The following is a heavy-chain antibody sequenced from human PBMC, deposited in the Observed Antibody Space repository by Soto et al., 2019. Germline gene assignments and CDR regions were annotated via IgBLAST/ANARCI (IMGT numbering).Heavy chain of an antibody. D-gene: IGHD3-10*01. V-gene: IGHV1-18*01. CDR2: ISAYNGNT. CDR1: GHTFTSYG. J-gene: IGHJ5*02. CDR3: ARDLDEGFGELAYNWFYP. Sequence: GASVKVSCKASGHTFTSYGISWVRQAPGQGLEWMGWISAYNGNTNYAQKLQGRVTMTTDTSTSTAYMELRSLRSEDTAVYYCARDLDEGFGELAYNWFYPWGQGTLVTVSS.